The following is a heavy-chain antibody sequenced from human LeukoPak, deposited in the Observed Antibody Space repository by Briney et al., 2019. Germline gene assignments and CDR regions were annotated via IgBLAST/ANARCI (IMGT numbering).Heavy chain of an antibody. V-gene: IGHV3-11*01. J-gene: IGHJ6*02. CDR2: ISSSGSTI. D-gene: IGHD3-10*01. CDR3: ARDAQPYYYGSGTRSGMDV. Sequence: PGGSLRLSCAASGFTFSDYYMSWIRQAPGKGLEWVSYISSSGSTIYYADSVKGRFTISRDNAKNSLYLQMNSLRAEDTAVYYCARDAQPYYYGSGTRSGMDVWGQGTTVTVSS. CDR1: GFTFSDYY.